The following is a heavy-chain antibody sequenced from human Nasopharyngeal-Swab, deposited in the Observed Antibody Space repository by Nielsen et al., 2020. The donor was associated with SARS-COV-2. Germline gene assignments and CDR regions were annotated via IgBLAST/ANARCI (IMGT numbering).Heavy chain of an antibody. CDR2: IYYSGST. J-gene: IGHJ5*02. Sequence: SDTLSLTCTVSGGSISSYYWSWIRQPPGKGLEWIGYIYYSGSTNYNPSLKSRVTISVDTSKNQFSLKLSSVTAADTAVYYCARDTSAEKRGNWFDPWGQGTLVTVSS. D-gene: IGHD6-25*01. CDR1: GGSISSYY. CDR3: ARDTSAEKRGNWFDP. V-gene: IGHV4-59*12.